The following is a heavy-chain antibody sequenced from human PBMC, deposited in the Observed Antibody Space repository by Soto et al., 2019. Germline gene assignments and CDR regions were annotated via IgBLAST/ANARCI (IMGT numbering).Heavy chain of an antibody. CDR3: AREYNDFVNGDDRGFFDI. J-gene: IGHJ3*02. V-gene: IGHV3-11*01. Sequence: QVQVVESGGGLVTPGGSLRLSCEVSGFTLSDYYMNWIRQAPGKGLEWISYFSSGGSTRYYADSVRCRFTISRDNAMQSLSLKIDSLKGEDAAVYYCAREYNDFVNGDDRGFFDIWGQRTVVNVSS. CDR2: FSSGGSTR. D-gene: IGHD3-3*01. CDR1: GFTLSDYY.